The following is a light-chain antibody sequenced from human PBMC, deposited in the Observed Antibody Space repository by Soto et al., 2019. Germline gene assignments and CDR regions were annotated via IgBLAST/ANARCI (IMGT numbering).Light chain of an antibody. CDR3: GTWDSSLSAYV. CDR1: SSNIGNNY. V-gene: IGLV1-51*01. Sequence: QSVLTQPPSVSGAPGQRVTISCTGSSSNIGNNYVSWYQQLPGTAPRLLSYDNNKRPSGIPDRFSGSKSGTSATLGITGLQTGDEADYYCGTWDSSLSAYVFGTGTKVTVL. CDR2: DNN. J-gene: IGLJ1*01.